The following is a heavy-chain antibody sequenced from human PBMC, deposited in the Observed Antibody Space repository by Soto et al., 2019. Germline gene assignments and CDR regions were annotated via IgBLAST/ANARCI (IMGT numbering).Heavy chain of an antibody. D-gene: IGHD1-7*01. CDR1: GGSISSSSYY. V-gene: IGHV4-39*01. J-gene: IGHJ6*02. Sequence: ETLSLTCTVSGGSISSSSYYGGWIRQPPGKGLEWIGSIYYSGSTYYNPSLKSRVTISVDTSKNQFSLKLSSVTAADTAVYYCAPSRGGNYLYYYYGMDVWGQGTTVTVSS. CDR2: IYYSGST. CDR3: APSRGGNYLYYYYGMDV.